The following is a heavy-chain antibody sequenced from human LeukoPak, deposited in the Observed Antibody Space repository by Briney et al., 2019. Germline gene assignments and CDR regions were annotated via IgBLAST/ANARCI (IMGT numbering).Heavy chain of an antibody. D-gene: IGHD4-23*01. CDR2: INHSGRT. Sequence: SETVSLTCAGDGGSFSGYYWSWIRQPPGKGLEWIGEINHSGRTNYNPSLKSRVTISVDTAKNQFSLKLSSVTAADTAVYYCARGQAYGGQFDYWGQGTLVTVSS. CDR3: ARGQAYGGQFDY. J-gene: IGHJ4*02. CDR1: GGSFSGYY. V-gene: IGHV4-34*01.